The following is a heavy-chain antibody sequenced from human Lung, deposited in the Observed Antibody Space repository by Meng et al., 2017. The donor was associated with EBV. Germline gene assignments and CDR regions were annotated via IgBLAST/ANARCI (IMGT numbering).Heavy chain of an antibody. D-gene: IGHD6-13*01. CDR2: ISSSSSYI. Sequence: EVQLVESGGGLVKPGGSLRLSCAASGFTFSSYSMHWVRQAPGKGLEWVSSISSSSSYIYYADSVKGRFTISRDNAKNSLYLQMNSLRAEDTAVYYCAKGRYSSSWYKGWFDPWGQGTLVTVSS. CDR1: GFTFSSYS. V-gene: IGHV3-21*01. CDR3: AKGRYSSSWYKGWFDP. J-gene: IGHJ5*02.